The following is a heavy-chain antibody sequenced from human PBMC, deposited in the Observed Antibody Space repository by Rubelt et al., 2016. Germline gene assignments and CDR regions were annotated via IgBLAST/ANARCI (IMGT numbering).Heavy chain of an antibody. CDR2: IYYSGST. D-gene: IGHD3-10*01. V-gene: IGHV4-39*07. J-gene: IGHJ4*02. Sequence: QLQLQESGPGLVKPSETLSLTCTVSGGSISSSSYYWGWIRQPPGKGLEWIGSIYYSGSTYYNPSLKSRVTISVDTSKNQVSLKLSSVTAADTAVYDCASGRRGVNDYWGQGTLVTVSS. CDR3: ASGRRGVNDY. CDR1: GGSISSSSYY.